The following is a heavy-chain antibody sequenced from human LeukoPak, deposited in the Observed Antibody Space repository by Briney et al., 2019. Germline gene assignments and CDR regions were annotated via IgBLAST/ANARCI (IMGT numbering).Heavy chain of an antibody. CDR3: AKVKGYSYGYGFDY. J-gene: IGHJ4*02. Sequence: PGGSLRLSCAASGFTFSDYYMSWIRQAPGKGLEWVSAISGSGGSTYYADSVKGRFTISRDNSKNTLYLQMNSLRAEDTAVYYCAKVKGYSYGYGFDYWGQGTLVTVSS. CDR1: GFTFSDYY. CDR2: ISGSGGST. V-gene: IGHV3-23*01. D-gene: IGHD5-18*01.